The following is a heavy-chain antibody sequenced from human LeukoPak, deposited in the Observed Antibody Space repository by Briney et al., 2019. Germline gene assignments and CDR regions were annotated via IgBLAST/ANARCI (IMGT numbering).Heavy chain of an antibody. D-gene: IGHD3-16*01. CDR3: ARHDGYY. Sequence: SETLSLTCTVSGGSISSYYWSWIRQPPGKGLEWIGEINHSGSTNYNPSLKSRVTISVDTSKNQFSLKLSSVTAADTAVYYCARHDGYYRGQGILVTVSS. J-gene: IGHJ4*02. V-gene: IGHV4-34*01. CDR1: GGSISSYY. CDR2: INHSGST.